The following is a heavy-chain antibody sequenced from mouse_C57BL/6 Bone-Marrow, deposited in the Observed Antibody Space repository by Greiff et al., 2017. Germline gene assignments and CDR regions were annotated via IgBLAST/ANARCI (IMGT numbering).Heavy chain of an antibody. D-gene: IGHD1-1*01. CDR2: IDPENGDT. Sequence: EVQLQQSGAELVRPGASVKLSCTASGFNIKDDYMHWVKQRPEQGLEWIGWIDPENGDTEYASKFQGKATITADTSSNTAYLQLSSLTSEDTAVYYCTTGYYGSSVLAYWGQGTLVTVSA. V-gene: IGHV14-4*01. CDR3: TTGYYGSSVLAY. J-gene: IGHJ3*01. CDR1: GFNIKDDY.